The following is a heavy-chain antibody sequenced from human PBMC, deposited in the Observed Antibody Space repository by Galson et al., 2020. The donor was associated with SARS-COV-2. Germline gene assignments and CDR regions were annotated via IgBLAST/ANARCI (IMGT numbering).Heavy chain of an antibody. CDR2: IWYDGSNK. D-gene: IGHD3-3*01. J-gene: IGHJ4*02. V-gene: IGHV3-33*01. CDR3: ARGDYDFWSGLDY. Sequence: LSLTCAASGFTFSSYGMHWVRQAPGKGLEWVAVIWYDGSNKYYADSVKGRFTISRDNSKNTLYLQMNSLRAEDTAVYYCARGDYDFWSGLDYWGQGTLVTVSS. CDR1: GFTFSSYG.